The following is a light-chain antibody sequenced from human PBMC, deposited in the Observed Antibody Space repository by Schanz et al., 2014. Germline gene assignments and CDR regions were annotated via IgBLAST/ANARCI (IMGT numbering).Light chain of an antibody. CDR3: SAYAADRPI. J-gene: IGLJ2*01. CDR2: DVS. CDR1: GNDIGMYNL. Sequence: QSALTQPASVSGSPGQSITISCSGTGNDIGMYNLVSWYQQHPGKAPKLMIYDVSNRPSGVSNRFSGSKSGNTASLTISGVQAEDEADYYCSAYAADRPIFGGGTKLTVL. V-gene: IGLV2-23*02.